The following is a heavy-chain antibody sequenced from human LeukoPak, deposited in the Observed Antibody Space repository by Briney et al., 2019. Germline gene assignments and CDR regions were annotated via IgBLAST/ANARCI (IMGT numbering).Heavy chain of an antibody. CDR2: ISGTGGTT. V-gene: IGHV3-23*01. CDR3: AKNGDRGAYCSGGSCYPYYYYYLDV. D-gene: IGHD2-15*01. Sequence: GGSLRLSCAASGFTFSSYGMSWVRQAPGKGLEWVSAISGTGGTTYYADSVKGRFTISRDNSKNTLYLQMNSLRAEDTAVYYCAKNGDRGAYCSGGSCYPYYYYYLDVWGKGTTVTISS. CDR1: GFTFSSYG. J-gene: IGHJ6*03.